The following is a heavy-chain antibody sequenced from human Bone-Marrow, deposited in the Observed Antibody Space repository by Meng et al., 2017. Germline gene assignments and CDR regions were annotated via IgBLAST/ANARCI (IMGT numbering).Heavy chain of an antibody. J-gene: IGHJ4*02. Sequence: VPLVDAGGGLIQPGGPLRLSCAASGFTVSSNYMSWVRQAPGKGLEWVSVIYSGGSTYYADSVKGRFTISRDNSKNTLYLQMNSLRAEDTAVYYCAREQDGDYDANFDYWGQGTLVTVFS. V-gene: IGHV3-53*01. D-gene: IGHD4-17*01. CDR1: GFTVSSNY. CDR3: AREQDGDYDANFDY. CDR2: IYSGGST.